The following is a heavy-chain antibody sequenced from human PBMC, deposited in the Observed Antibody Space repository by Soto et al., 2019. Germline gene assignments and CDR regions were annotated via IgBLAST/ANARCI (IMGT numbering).Heavy chain of an antibody. CDR3: ARGRAGYCSGGSCYSGFDY. CDR2: INHSGST. V-gene: IGHV4-34*01. J-gene: IGHJ4*02. Sequence: SETLSLTCAVYGGSFSGYYWSWIRQPPGKGLEWIGEINHSGSTNYNPSLKSRVTISVDTSKNQFSLKLSSVTAADTAVYYCARGRAGYCSGGSCYSGFDYWGQGTLVTVSS. D-gene: IGHD2-15*01. CDR1: GGSFSGYY.